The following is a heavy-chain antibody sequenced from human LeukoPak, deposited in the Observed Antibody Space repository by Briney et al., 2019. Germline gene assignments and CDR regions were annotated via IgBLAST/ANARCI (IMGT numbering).Heavy chain of an antibody. Sequence: SGGSLRLSCAASGLTFSSYAMSWVRQAPGKGLEWVSAISGSGGSTNYADSVKGRFTISRDNSKNTLFLQMNSLRAEDTAVYYCAKRRSGSPYCFDYWGQGTLVTVSS. V-gene: IGHV3-23*01. D-gene: IGHD3-10*01. CDR2: ISGSGGST. CDR3: AKRRSGSPYCFDY. CDR1: GLTFSSYA. J-gene: IGHJ4*02.